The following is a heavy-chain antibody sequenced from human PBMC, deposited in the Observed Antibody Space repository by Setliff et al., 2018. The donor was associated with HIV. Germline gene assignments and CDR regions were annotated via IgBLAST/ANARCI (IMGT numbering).Heavy chain of an antibody. CDR2: IVPTFGNP. CDR1: GGIFSNYA. CDR3: ARDGGGGWKGAITMIAHRVSCPKY. D-gene: IGHD3-22*01. V-gene: IGHV1-69*06. Sequence: SVKVSCKASGGIFSNYAFNWVRQAPGQGLDWMGDIVPTFGNPNYAENFQGRVTLTADTSTNTAYMELRDLRSDDSAVYYCARDGGGGWKGAITMIAHRVSCPKYWGQGTLVTVSS. J-gene: IGHJ4*02.